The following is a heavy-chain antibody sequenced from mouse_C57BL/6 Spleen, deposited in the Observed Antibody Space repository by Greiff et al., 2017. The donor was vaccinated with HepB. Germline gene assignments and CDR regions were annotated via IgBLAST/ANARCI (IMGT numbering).Heavy chain of an antibody. V-gene: IGHV14-1*01. CDR1: GFNIKDYY. CDR3: TPFITTVVAKD. CDR2: IDPEDGDT. J-gene: IGHJ2*01. D-gene: IGHD1-1*01. Sequence: EVQLQQSGAELVRPGASVKLSCTASGFNIKDYYMHWVKQRPEQGLEWIGRIDPEDGDTEYAPKFQGKATMTADTSSNTAYLQLSSLTSEDTAVYYCTPFITTVVAKDWGQGTTLTVSS.